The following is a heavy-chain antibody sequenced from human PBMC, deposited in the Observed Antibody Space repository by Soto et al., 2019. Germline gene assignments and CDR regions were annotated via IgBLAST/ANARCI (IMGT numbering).Heavy chain of an antibody. CDR1: GGSIDNYEYY. D-gene: IGHD6-6*01. Sequence: QVQLQASGPGLVKPSQTLSLTCTVSGGSIDNYEYYWTWIRQPPGKGLEWIGYIYYSGRTNYNPSLNSRLTISLDTSKNQFSLRLTSVSAADTAMYYCVRDRSNSPDYFDFWGQGTLVTVSS. CDR3: VRDRSNSPDYFDF. V-gene: IGHV4-30-4*01. J-gene: IGHJ4*02. CDR2: IYYSGRT.